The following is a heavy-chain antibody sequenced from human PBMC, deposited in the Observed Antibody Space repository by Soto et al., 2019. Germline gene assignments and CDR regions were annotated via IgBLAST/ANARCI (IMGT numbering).Heavy chain of an antibody. D-gene: IGHD5-18*01. CDR1: GFTSSNYS. V-gene: IGHV3-23*01. Sequence: EVRLLESGGGLVQPGGSLRLYCAGSGFTSSNYSMSWVRQAPGKGLEWVSTTSGSGHYIQYRDSVKGRFTISRDNSQDTLYLQMNRPRAEAPAVYYCAGGAMVTPYYYGLDVWGQGTTVTVSS. CDR2: TSGSGHYI. CDR3: AGGAMVTPYYYGLDV. J-gene: IGHJ6*02.